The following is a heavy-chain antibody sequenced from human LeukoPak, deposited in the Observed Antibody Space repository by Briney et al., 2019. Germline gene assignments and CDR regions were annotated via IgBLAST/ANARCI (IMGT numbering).Heavy chain of an antibody. D-gene: IGHD3-10*01. Sequence: PGGSLRLSCAASGFNFSNYGMHWIRQAPGKGLEWVAVISYDGSNKYYADSVKGRFTISRDNSKHTLYLQMTSLRAEDTAVYYCARDIAGKFGELSLDYWGQGTLVTVSS. CDR1: GFNFSNYG. V-gene: IGHV3-33*05. J-gene: IGHJ4*02. CDR2: ISYDGSNK. CDR3: ARDIAGKFGELSLDY.